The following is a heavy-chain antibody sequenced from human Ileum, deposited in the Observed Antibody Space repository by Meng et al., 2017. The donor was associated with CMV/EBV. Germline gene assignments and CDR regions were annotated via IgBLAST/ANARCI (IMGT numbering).Heavy chain of an antibody. V-gene: IGHV3-23*03. Sequence: GESLKISCAASGFTFSSYAMSWVRQAPGKGLEWVSVIYSGGSSTYYADSRKGRFTISRDNSKNTLYLRMNILRAEDTAVYYCAKQGSYYSLDYWGQGTLVTVSS. D-gene: IGHD1-26*01. CDR1: GFTFSSYA. J-gene: IGHJ4*02. CDR3: AKQGSYYSLDY. CDR2: IYSGGSST.